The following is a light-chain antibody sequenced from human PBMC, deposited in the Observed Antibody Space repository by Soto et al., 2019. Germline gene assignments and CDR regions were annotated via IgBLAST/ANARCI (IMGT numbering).Light chain of an antibody. CDR3: QQYDTSPPYT. Sequence: EIVLTQSPGTLSLSPGERATLSCRASQSIANTYLAWYQQKPDQAPRLLIYGASSRATGIPDRFSGSGSGTDFTLTISRLEPEDFAVYYCQQYDTSPPYTFGQGTKLEI. CDR1: QSIANTY. CDR2: GAS. V-gene: IGKV3-20*01. J-gene: IGKJ2*01.